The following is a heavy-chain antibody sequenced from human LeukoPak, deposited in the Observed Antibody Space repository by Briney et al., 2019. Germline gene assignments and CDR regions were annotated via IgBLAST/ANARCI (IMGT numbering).Heavy chain of an antibody. D-gene: IGHD2-15*01. J-gene: IGHJ6*02. CDR2: IIPIFGTA. CDR3: ARKGAVAATFYYYYYGMDV. V-gene: IGHV1-69*01. Sequence: SVKVSCKASGGTFSSYAISWVRQAPGQGLEWMGGIIPIFGTANYAQKFQGRVTITADESTSTAYMELSSLRSEDTAVYYCARKGAVAATFYYYYYGMDVWGQGTTVTVSS. CDR1: GGTFSSYA.